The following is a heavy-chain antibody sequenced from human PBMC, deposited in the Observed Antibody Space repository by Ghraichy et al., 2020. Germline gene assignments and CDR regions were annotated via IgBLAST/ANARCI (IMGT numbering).Heavy chain of an antibody. CDR2: IIPILGLT. CDR1: GGTFSSYS. J-gene: IGHJ3*02. CDR3: ATGSQDTPMENDAFDI. D-gene: IGHD5-18*01. V-gene: IGHV1-69*02. Sequence: SVKVSCKASGGTFSSYSSSWVRQAPGQGLEWMGRIIPILGLTHYAQKFQGRVTITADKSTSTVYLELNSLRSEDSAVYYCATGSQDTPMENDAFDIWGEGTMVTVSS.